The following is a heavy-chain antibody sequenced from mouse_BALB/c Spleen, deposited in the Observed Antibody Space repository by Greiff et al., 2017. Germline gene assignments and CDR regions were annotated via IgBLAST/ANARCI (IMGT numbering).Heavy chain of an antibody. D-gene: IGHD2-10*02. J-gene: IGHJ4*01. CDR2: ISSGGSYT. V-gene: IGHV5-6*01. Sequence: EVQLVESGGDLVKPGGSLKLSCAASGFTFSSYGMSWVRQTPDKRLEWVATISSGGSYTYYPDSVKGRFTISRDNAKNTLYLQMSSLKSEDTAMYYCARGYGNYEDYWGQGTSVTVSS. CDR3: ARGYGNYEDY. CDR1: GFTFSSYG.